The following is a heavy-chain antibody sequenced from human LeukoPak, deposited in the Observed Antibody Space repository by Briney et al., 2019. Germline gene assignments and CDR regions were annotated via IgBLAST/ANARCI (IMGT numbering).Heavy chain of an antibody. CDR3: TTGTRTGLFDY. CDR1: GFTFRSYA. J-gene: IGHJ4*02. D-gene: IGHD3/OR15-3a*01. CDR2: ISGSGGST. Sequence: GGSLRLSCAASGFTFRSYAMNWVRQAPGKGLEWVSFISGSGGSTYYADSVKGRFTISRDNSKNTLYLQMNSLKTEDTAVYYCTTGTRTGLFDYWGQGTLVTVSS. V-gene: IGHV3-23*01.